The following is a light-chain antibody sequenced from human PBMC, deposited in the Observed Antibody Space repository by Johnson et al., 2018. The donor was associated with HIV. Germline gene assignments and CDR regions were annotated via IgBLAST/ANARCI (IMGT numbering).Light chain of an antibody. V-gene: IGLV1-51*01. CDR1: NTNIGNDY. J-gene: IGLJ1*01. CDR3: GTWDGSLSAGAF. Sequence: QSLLTQPPSVSAAPGQKVTVSCSGSNTNIGNDYVSWYQQIPGTAPKLLIYDNNKRPSGIPDRFSGSKSGTSATLGITGLQTGDEGDYYCGTWDGSLSAGAFFGTGTKVTVL. CDR2: DNN.